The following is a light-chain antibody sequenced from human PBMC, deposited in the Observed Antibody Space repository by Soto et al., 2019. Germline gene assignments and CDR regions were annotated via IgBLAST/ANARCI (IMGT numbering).Light chain of an antibody. V-gene: IGKV3-15*01. CDR2: GAS. CDR1: QNLRSS. Sequence: VMTQSPATLSVSPGERATLSCRASQNLRSSLAWYQQKPGQAPRLLIYGASTRATGIPARFSGSGSGTEFTLTISSLQSEDFAVYFCQQYNIWPQTFGQGNKVEIK. J-gene: IGKJ1*01. CDR3: QQYNIWPQT.